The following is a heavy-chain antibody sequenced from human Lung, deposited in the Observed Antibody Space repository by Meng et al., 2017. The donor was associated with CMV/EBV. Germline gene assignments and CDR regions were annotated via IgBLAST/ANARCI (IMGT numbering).Heavy chain of an antibody. Sequence: PCVASGFIFDNYALHRVRQAPGKGLKWVAVVSYDGSDKYVADSVKGRYTVSRDNSKNTLSLQMNRLRVDDTAVYYCATSLVKALGALDLWGQGTMVTVSS. J-gene: IGHJ3*01. CDR1: GFIFDNYA. D-gene: IGHD3-9*01. CDR3: ATSLVKALGALDL. CDR2: VSYDGSDK. V-gene: IGHV3-30*01.